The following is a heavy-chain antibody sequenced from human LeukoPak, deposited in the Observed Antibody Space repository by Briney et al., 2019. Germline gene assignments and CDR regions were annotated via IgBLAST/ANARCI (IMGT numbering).Heavy chain of an antibody. CDR3: ARGQNGSGSYYNYYYGMDV. CDR2: ISSSGSTI. D-gene: IGHD3-10*01. CDR1: GFTFSDYY. V-gene: IGHV3-11*01. Sequence: GGSLRLSCAASGFTFSDYYMSWIRQAPGKGLEWVSYISSSGSTIYYADSVKGRFTISRDNAKNSLYLQMNSLRAEDTAVCYCARGQNGSGSYYNYYYGMDVWGQGTTVTVSS. J-gene: IGHJ6*02.